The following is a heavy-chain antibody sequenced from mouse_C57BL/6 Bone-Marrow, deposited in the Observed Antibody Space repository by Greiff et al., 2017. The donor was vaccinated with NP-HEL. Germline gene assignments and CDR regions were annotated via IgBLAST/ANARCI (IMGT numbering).Heavy chain of an antibody. V-gene: IGHV1-54*01. CDR3: AGSSHWYFDV. D-gene: IGHD1-1*01. J-gene: IGHJ1*03. Sequence: QVQLKESGAELVRPGTSVKVSCNASGYAFTNYLIEWVKQRPGQGLEWIGVINPGSGGTNYNEKFKGKATLTADKSSSTAYMQLSSLTSEDSAVYFCAGSSHWYFDVWGTGTTVTVSS. CDR1: GYAFTNYL. CDR2: INPGSGGT.